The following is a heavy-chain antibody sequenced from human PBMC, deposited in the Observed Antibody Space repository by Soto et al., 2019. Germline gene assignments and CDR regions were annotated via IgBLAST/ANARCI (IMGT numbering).Heavy chain of an antibody. J-gene: IGHJ5*02. CDR2: IIPIFGTA. CDR1: GGTFSSYA. CDR3: ARDQVVAAEINWFDP. V-gene: IGHV1-69*13. Sequence: GASVKVSCKASGGTFSSYAISWVRQAPGQGLEWMGGIIPIFGTANYAQKFQGRVTITADESTSTAYMELSSLRSEDTAVYYCARDQVVAAEINWFDPWGQGTLVTVSS. D-gene: IGHD2-15*01.